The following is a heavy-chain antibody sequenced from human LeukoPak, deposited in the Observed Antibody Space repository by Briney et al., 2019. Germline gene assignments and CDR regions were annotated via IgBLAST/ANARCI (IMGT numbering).Heavy chain of an antibody. V-gene: IGHV1-3*01. CDR1: GYTFTSYA. Sequence: ASVKVSCKASGYTFTSYAMHWVRQAPGQRLEWMGWINAGNGNAKYSQKFQGRVTITRDTSASTAYMELRSLRSDDTAVYYCARVRGVPAAFDYWGQGTLVTVSS. CDR2: INAGNGNA. D-gene: IGHD2-2*01. J-gene: IGHJ4*02. CDR3: ARVRGVPAAFDY.